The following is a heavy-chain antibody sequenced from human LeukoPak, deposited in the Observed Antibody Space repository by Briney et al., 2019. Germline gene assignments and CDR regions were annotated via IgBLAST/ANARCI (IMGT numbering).Heavy chain of an antibody. J-gene: IGHJ4*02. CDR3: ARGPDGSGNADY. CDR1: GGSFSGYY. D-gene: IGHD3-10*01. V-gene: IGHV4-34*01. Sequence: PSETLSLTCAVYGGSFSGYYSSWIRQPPGKGLEWIGEINHSGSTNYNPSLKSRVTISVDTSKNQFSLKLSSVTAADTAVYYCARGPDGSGNADYWGQGTLVTVSS. CDR2: INHSGST.